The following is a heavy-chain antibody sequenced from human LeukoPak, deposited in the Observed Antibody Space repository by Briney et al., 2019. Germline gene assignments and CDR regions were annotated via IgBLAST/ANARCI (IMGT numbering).Heavy chain of an antibody. CDR1: GFTFSSYW. CDR2: INTDGSST. D-gene: IGHD1-26*01. CDR3: EREDSGSYYNDY. V-gene: IGHV3-74*01. J-gene: IGHJ4*02. Sequence: SGGSLRLSCAASGFTFSSYWMHWVRQAPGKGLVWVSRINTDGSSTSYADSVKGRFTISRDNAKTTLYLQMNSLRAEDTAVYYCEREDSGSYYNDYWGQGTLVTVSS.